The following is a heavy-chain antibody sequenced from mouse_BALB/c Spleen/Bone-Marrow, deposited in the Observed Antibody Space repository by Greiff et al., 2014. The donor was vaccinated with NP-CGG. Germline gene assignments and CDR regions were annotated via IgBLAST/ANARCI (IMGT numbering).Heavy chain of an antibody. D-gene: IGHD1-2*01. CDR3: ERDYYGSWDFDD. Sequence: EVHLVQSGGDLVKPGGSLKLSCAASGFTFSSYGMSWVRQTPDKRLEWVATICSGGSYTYYPDSVKGRFTISIDNAKNTLYLQMSSLKSEDTDMYYGERDYYGSWDFDDWGAGTTVTVSS. J-gene: IGHJ1*01. CDR2: ICSGGSYT. V-gene: IGHV5-6*01. CDR1: GFTFSSYG.